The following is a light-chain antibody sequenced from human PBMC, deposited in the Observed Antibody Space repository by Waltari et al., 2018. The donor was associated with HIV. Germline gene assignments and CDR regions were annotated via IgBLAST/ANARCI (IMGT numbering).Light chain of an antibody. J-gene: IGKJ5*01. CDR1: QSVSITY. CDR3: QQYGSSPIT. V-gene: IGKV3-20*01. Sequence: EIVLTQSPGTLSLSSGERATLSCRASQSVSITYLAWYQQKPGQAPRLLIYAASSRATGIPDRFSGSGSGTDFSLTISRLEPEDFAVYYCQQYGSSPITFGQGTRLEIK. CDR2: AAS.